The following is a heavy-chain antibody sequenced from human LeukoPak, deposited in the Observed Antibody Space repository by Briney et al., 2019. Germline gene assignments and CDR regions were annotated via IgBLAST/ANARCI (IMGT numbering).Heavy chain of an antibody. V-gene: IGHV4-59*01. D-gene: IGHD6-19*01. CDR2: IYYSGST. CDR1: GGSISNFY. J-gene: IGHJ4*02. Sequence: SETLSLTCTVSGGSISNFYWSWIRQPPGKGLEWIGYIYYSGSTNYNPSLKSRVTISVDTSKNQFSLSLSSVTAADTAVYYCARSSGWTRFAYWGQGTLVTVSS. CDR3: ARSSGWTRFAY.